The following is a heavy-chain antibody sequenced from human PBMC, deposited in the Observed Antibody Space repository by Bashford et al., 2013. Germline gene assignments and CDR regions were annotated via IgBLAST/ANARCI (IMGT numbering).Heavy chain of an antibody. Sequence: SETLSLTCTVSGGSISSYYWSWIRQPAGKGLEWIGRIYTSGSTNYNPSLKSRVTISVDTSKNQFSLKLNSVTAADTAVYYCARADYCSGGDCYRAFDIWGQGTMVTVSS. CDR1: GGSISSYY. D-gene: IGHD2-15*01. J-gene: IGHJ3*02. CDR2: IYTSGST. V-gene: IGHV4-4*07. CDR3: ARADYCSGGDCYRAFDI.